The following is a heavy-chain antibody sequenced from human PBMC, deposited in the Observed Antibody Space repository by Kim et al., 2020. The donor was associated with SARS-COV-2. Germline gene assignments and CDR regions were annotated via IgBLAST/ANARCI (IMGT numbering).Heavy chain of an antibody. CDR1: GFTFSSYA. V-gene: IGHV3-30-3*01. CDR2: ISYDGSNK. D-gene: IGHD1-26*01. Sequence: GGSLRLSCAASGFTFSSYAMHWVRQAPGKGLEWVAVISYDGSNKYYADSVKGRFTISRDNSKNTLYLQMNSLRAEDTAVYYCARDRWRGGSYRLFDYWGQGTLVTVSS. J-gene: IGHJ4*02. CDR3: ARDRWRGGSYRLFDY.